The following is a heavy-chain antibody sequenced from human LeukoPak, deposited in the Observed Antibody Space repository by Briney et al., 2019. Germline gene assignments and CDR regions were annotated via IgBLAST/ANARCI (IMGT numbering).Heavy chain of an antibody. CDR3: ARAPRGSDGYFEY. J-gene: IGHJ4*02. Sequence: SQTLSLTCAISGDSVSSNSAIWSWIRQSPSRGLEWLGRTYYRSKWYDDYAVSVKSRITINPDTSKNQFSLQLNSVTPEDRAGYYCARAPRGSDGYFEYWGQGTLVTVSS. V-gene: IGHV6-1*01. CDR1: GDSVSSNSAI. CDR2: TYYRSKWYD. D-gene: IGHD1-26*01.